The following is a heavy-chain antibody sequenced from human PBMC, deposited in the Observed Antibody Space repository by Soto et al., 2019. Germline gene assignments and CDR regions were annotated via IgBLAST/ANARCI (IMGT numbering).Heavy chain of an antibody. J-gene: IGHJ3*02. CDR1: GFTFSSYE. Sequence: PGGSLRLSCAASGFTFSSYEMNWVRQAPGKGLEWVSYISSTGTTLYYADSVKGRFTISRDNAKNSLYLQMSSLRAEDTAVYHCARGVVVVPAARDAFDIWGQGTMVTGSS. D-gene: IGHD2-2*01. V-gene: IGHV3-48*03. CDR2: ISSTGTTL. CDR3: ARGVVVVPAARDAFDI.